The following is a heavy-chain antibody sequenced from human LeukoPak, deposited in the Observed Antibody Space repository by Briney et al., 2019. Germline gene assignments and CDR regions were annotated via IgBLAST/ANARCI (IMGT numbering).Heavy chain of an antibody. J-gene: IGHJ4*02. CDR1: GFTLRTYW. CDR2: ISSDGSST. Sequence: GGSLRLSCAASGFTLRTYWMHWVRQAPGKGLVWVSRISSDGSSTNYADSVNYADSVKGRFTISRDNSKNTLYLQMNSLRAEDTAVYYCAKAYSSSWLDVPLDYWGQGTLVTVSS. V-gene: IGHV3-74*01. CDR3: AKAYSSSWLDVPLDY. D-gene: IGHD6-13*01.